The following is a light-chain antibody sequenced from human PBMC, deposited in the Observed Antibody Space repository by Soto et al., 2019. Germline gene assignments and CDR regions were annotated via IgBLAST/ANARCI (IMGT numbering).Light chain of an antibody. J-gene: IGKJ3*01. Sequence: EIVLTQSPGTLSLSPGERATLSCRASQSVSSNYLAWYQQKPGQAPRLLVYGASSRATGVPDRFSGSGSGTDFTLTISRLEPEDFAVYYWQQYGSSLFTFGPGTKVDFK. CDR2: GAS. CDR1: QSVSSNY. CDR3: QQYGSSLFT. V-gene: IGKV3-20*01.